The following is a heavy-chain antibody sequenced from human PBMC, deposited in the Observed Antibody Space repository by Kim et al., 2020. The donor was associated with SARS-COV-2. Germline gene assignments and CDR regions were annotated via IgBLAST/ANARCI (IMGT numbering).Heavy chain of an antibody. CDR3: TTDPWGGYDSDAFDI. Sequence: GGSLRLSCAASGFTFSNAWMSWVRQAPGKGLEWVGRIKSKTDGGTTDYAAPVKGRFTISRDDSKNTLYLQMNSLKTEDTAVYYCTTDPWGGYDSDAFDIWGQGTMVTVSS. V-gene: IGHV3-15*01. CDR2: IKSKTDGGTT. CDR1: GFTFSNAW. D-gene: IGHD5-12*01. J-gene: IGHJ3*02.